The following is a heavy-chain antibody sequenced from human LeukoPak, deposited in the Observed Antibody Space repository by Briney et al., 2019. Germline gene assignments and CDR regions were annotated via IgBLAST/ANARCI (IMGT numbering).Heavy chain of an antibody. CDR3: AKDGYSGSYYGSALRFDY. CDR1: GFTFSSYG. J-gene: IGHJ4*02. Sequence: QPGESLRLSCAASGFTFSSYGMHWVRQAPGKGLEWVAFIRYDGSNKYYADSVKGRFTISRDNSKNTLYLQMNSLRAEDTAVYYCAKDGYSGSYYGSALRFDYWGQGTLVTVSS. CDR2: IRYDGSNK. D-gene: IGHD1-26*01. V-gene: IGHV3-30*02.